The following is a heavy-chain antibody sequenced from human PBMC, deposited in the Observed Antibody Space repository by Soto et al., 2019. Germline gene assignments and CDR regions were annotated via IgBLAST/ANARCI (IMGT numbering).Heavy chain of an antibody. D-gene: IGHD2-15*01. Sequence: GGSLRLSCAASGFTFSSYAMSWVRQAPGKGLEWVSAISGSGGSTYYADSVKGRFTISRDNSKNTLYLQMNSLRAEDTAVYYCAKVVVAARAVHPYYYNYYGMDVWGQGTTVTVSS. CDR3: AKVVVAARAVHPYYYNYYGMDV. V-gene: IGHV3-23*01. CDR1: GFTFSSYA. J-gene: IGHJ6*02. CDR2: ISGSGGST.